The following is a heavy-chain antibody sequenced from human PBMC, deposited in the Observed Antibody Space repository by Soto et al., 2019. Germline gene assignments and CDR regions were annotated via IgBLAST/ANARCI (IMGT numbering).Heavy chain of an antibody. J-gene: IGHJ4*02. V-gene: IGHV3-66*01. CDR3: ARDTFGGAYALWH. CDR2: ISGGGSA. D-gene: IGHD3-3*01. CDR1: GFTVSSDY. Sequence: EVQLVESGGGLVQPGGSLRLSCAASGFTVSSDYMTWVRQAPGKGLEWVSVISGGGSAYYADPVKGRITISRDNSKNTLYLQMNSLRAEDTAEYYCARDTFGGAYALWHGGQGTLVTVSS.